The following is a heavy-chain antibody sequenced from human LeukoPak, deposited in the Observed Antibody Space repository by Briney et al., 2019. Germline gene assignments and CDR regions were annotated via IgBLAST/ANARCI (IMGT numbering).Heavy chain of an antibody. D-gene: IGHD1-7*01. Sequence: GESLKISCKGSGYIFTSSWIAWVRQMPGKGLEWVGIIYPGDSDTRYSPSFQGQVTISADKSISTAYLQWSSLKASDTAMYYCARLRQTELYGMDVWGQGTTVTVSS. CDR1: GYIFTSSW. V-gene: IGHV5-51*01. CDR2: IYPGDSDT. J-gene: IGHJ6*02. CDR3: ARLRQTELYGMDV.